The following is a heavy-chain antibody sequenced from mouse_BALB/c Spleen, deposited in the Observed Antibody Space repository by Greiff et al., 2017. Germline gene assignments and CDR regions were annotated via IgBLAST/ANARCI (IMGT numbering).Heavy chain of an antibody. J-gene: IGHJ3*01. Sequence: VQVVESGPGLVAPSQSLSITCTVSGFSLTSYGVHWVRQPPGKGLEWLGVIWAGGSTNYNSALMSRLSISKDNSKSQVFLNMNSLQTDDAAIDYCASERYYGRSVAYWGQGTLVTVSA. CDR1: GFSLTSYG. D-gene: IGHD1-2*01. CDR2: IWAGGST. CDR3: ASERYYGRSVAY. V-gene: IGHV2-9*02.